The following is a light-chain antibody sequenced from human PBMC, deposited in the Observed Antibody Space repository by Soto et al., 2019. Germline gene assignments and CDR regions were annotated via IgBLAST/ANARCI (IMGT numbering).Light chain of an antibody. CDR2: DVT. CDR1: SSDVGSYNS. V-gene: IGLV2-14*01. CDR3: SSYRSSSTYV. J-gene: IGLJ1*01. Sequence: QSALTQPASVSGSPGQSITISCTGTSSDVGSYNSVSWHQQHPGQAPKLMIYDVTNRASGIPDRFSASKSGNTASLTISGAQAGDEADYYCSSYRSSSTYVFGTGTKLTVL.